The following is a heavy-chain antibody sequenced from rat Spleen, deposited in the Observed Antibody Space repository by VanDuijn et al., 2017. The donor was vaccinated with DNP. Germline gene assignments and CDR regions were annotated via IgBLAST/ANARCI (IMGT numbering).Heavy chain of an antibody. J-gene: IGHJ4*01. CDR2: IDSAGST. Sequence: EVQLQESGPGLVKPSQSLSLTCSVTGYSITSNHKWTWIRKFPGNELEWMGYIDSAGSTTYNPSLKSRFSISRDTSKNQFFLQLNSVTREDTTTYYCARWPLNCYSDDRYCAVHACGQGTSVAVSS. CDR3: ARWPLNCYSDDRYCAVHA. CDR1: GYSITSNHK. D-gene: IGHD1-1*01. V-gene: IGHV3-3*01.